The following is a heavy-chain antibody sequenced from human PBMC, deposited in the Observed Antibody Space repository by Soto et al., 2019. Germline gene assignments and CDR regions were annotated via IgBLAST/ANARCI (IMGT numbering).Heavy chain of an antibody. CDR1: GFIFTKNA. CDR3: AGRTVTSSWTLDI. J-gene: IGHJ3*02. Sequence: GGSLRLSCEASGFIFTKNAMSWVRQAPGKGLEWLSGISGTAGRTYYADSVKGWFTISRDTSKNTVYLQMNSLRAEDTAIYYCAGRTVTSSWTLDIWGQGTMVTVSS. CDR2: ISGTAGRT. V-gene: IGHV3-23*01. D-gene: IGHD4-17*01.